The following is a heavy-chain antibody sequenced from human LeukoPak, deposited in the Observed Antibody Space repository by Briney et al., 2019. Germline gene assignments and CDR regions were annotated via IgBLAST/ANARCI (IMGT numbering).Heavy chain of an antibody. V-gene: IGHV4-59*01. CDR3: ASLNPYDCSGGSCYPGGFDY. CDR2: IYYSGST. CDR1: GGSISSYY. Sequence: PETLSLTCTVSGGSISSYYWSWIRQPPGKGLEWIGYIYYSGSTNYNPSLKSRVTISVDTSKNQFSLKLSSVTAADTAVYYCASLNPYDCSGGSCYPGGFDYWGQGTLVTVSS. D-gene: IGHD2-15*01. J-gene: IGHJ4*02.